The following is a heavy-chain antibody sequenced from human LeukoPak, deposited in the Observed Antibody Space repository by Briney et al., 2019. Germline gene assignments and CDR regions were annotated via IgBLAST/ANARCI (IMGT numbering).Heavy chain of an antibody. J-gene: IGHJ4*02. CDR2: INQSGGT. D-gene: IGHD6-19*01. Sequence: SETLSLTCAVSGGSFSGYSWSWIRQPPGKGLEWIGEINQSGGTNYNPSLKSCVTISIDTSKSQFSVKVNSVTAADTAVYYCARCDSGGWFFDSWGQGALVTVSP. CDR1: GGSFSGYS. V-gene: IGHV4-34*01. CDR3: ARCDSGGWFFDS.